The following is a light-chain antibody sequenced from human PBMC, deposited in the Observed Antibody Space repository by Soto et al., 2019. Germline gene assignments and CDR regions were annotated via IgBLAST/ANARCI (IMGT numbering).Light chain of an antibody. J-gene: IGKJ2*01. CDR1: QSLLHSNGYNY. V-gene: IGKV2-28*01. Sequence: DIVMTQSPLSLPVTPGEPASISCRSSQSLLHSNGYNYLDWYLQKPGQSPQLLIYLGSSRASGVPDRFSGSGSGTDFTLKISRVEAEDVGVHYCMQALGTFGQGTKLEIK. CDR2: LGS. CDR3: MQALGT.